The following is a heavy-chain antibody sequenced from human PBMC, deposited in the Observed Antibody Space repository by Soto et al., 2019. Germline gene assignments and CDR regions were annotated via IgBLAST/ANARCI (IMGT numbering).Heavy chain of an antibody. J-gene: IGHJ4*02. CDR2: IYYSGST. D-gene: IGHD4-17*01. CDR1: GGSISSSSYY. V-gene: IGHV4-39*01. CDR3: ASPSRADYGDYDGPPPVDY. Sequence: SETLSLTCTVSGGSISSSSYYWGWIRQPPGKGLEWIGSIYYSGSTYYNPSLKSRVTISVDTSKNQFSLKLSSVTAADTAVYYCASPSRADYGDYDGPPPVDYWGQGTLVTVSS.